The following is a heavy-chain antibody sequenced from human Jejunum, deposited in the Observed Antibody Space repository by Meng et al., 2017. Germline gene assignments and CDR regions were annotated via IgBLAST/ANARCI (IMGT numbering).Heavy chain of an antibody. V-gene: IGHV1-18*01. CDR3: ARDTYYYGSSGPRVNAFDI. Sequence: ASVKVSCKASGYTFTSYDISWVRQAPGQGLEWMGWISAYNGNINYAQKLQGRVTMTTDTSTSTAYMELRSLRSDDAAVYYCARDTYYYGSSGPRVNAFDIWGQGTMVTVSS. CDR2: ISAYNGNI. D-gene: IGHD3-22*01. J-gene: IGHJ3*02. CDR1: GYTFTSYD.